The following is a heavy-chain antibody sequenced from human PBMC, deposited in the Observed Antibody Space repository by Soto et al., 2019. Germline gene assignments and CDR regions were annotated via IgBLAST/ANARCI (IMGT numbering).Heavy chain of an antibody. CDR1: GGTFSSYA. CDR2: IIPIFGTA. CDR3: ALTIFGLVTPYGMAV. J-gene: IGHJ6*02. V-gene: IGHV1-69*13. D-gene: IGHD3-3*01. Sequence: ASVKVSCKASGGTFSSYAISCVRQAPGQGLEWMGGIIPIFGTANYAQKFQGRVTITADESTSTAYMELSSLRSEDTAVYYCALTIFGLVTPYGMAVWGQGTTVTVSS.